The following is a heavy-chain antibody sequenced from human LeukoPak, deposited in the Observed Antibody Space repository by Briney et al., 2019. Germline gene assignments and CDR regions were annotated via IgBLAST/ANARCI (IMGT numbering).Heavy chain of an antibody. CDR1: GGSFSGYY. J-gene: IGHJ4*02. V-gene: IGHV4-34*01. Sequence: SETLSLTCAVYGGSFSGYYWSWIRQPPGKGLEWIGEINHSGSTNYNPSLKSRVTISVDTSKNQFSLKLSSVTAADTAVYYCARESGVPAAIDYWAREPWSPSPQ. CDR3: ARESGVPAAIDY. CDR2: INHSGST. D-gene: IGHD2-2*01.